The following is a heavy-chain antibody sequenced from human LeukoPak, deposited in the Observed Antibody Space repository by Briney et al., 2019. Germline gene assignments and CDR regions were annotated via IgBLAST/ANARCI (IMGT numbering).Heavy chain of an antibody. Sequence: GGSLRLSCAVSGITVSNYGMSWVRQAPGKGLEWVAGIGGSGGRTNYADSVKGRFTISRDNPKNTLYLQMNSLRAEDTAVYFCAKRGVVIRVILVGFHKEAYYFDSWGQGALVIVSS. D-gene: IGHD3-22*01. V-gene: IGHV3-23*01. CDR2: IGGSGGRT. J-gene: IGHJ4*02. CDR3: AKRGVVIRVILVGFHKEAYYFDS. CDR1: GITVSNYG.